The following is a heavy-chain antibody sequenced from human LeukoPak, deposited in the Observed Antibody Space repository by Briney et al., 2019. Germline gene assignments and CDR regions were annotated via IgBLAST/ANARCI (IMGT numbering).Heavy chain of an antibody. V-gene: IGHV4-34*01. Sequence: WETLSLTCAVYGGSFSGYYWSGIRQPPGKGLEWIGEINHSGSTNYSPSLKSRVTISVDTSKNQFSLKLSSVTAADTAVYYCARGPDPPQEFDYWGQGTLVTVSS. CDR2: INHSGST. CDR1: GGSFSGYY. J-gene: IGHJ4*02. CDR3: ARGPDPPQEFDY.